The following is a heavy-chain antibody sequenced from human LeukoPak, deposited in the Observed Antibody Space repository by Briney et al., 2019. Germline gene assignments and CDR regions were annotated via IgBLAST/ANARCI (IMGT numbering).Heavy chain of an antibody. J-gene: IGHJ6*03. CDR2: IRYDGGNT. V-gene: IGHV3-30*02. Sequence: AGGSLRLSCAASGFIFSDYAMQWVRQAPGMGLEWVAFIRYDGGNTYYADSVKGRFTISRDNSKNTIYLQMNSLNAEDTAVYYCAKVKQLVRYYYYYMDVWGKGTTVTVSS. CDR1: GFIFSDYA. CDR3: AKVKQLVRYYYYYMDV. D-gene: IGHD6-13*01.